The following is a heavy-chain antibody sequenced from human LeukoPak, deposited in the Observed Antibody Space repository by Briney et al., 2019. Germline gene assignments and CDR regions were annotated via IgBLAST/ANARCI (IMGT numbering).Heavy chain of an antibody. J-gene: IGHJ3*02. CDR2: IYSGGRT. Sequence: PGGSLRLSRAASGFTGSSNYMGWVRPAPRQGLDCVSVIYSGGRTYYADSVKGRFTTSRDNSKNTLYLQMNSLRAEDTAVYYCARDRGGSYYSGAFDIWGQGTMVTVSS. CDR1: GFTGSSNY. V-gene: IGHV3-53*01. CDR3: ARDRGGSYYSGAFDI. D-gene: IGHD1-26*01.